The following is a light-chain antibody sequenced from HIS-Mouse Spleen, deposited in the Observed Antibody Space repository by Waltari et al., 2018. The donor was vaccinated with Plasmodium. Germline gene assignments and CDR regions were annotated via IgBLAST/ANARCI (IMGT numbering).Light chain of an antibody. CDR1: SSDVAGYNY. CDR3: CSYAGSYTLV. CDR2: DVS. Sequence: QSALTQPRSVSGSPGQSVTISCTGPSSDVAGYNYVPWYQQHPGKAPKLMIYDVSKRPSGVPDRFSGSKSGNTASLTISGLQAEDEADYYCCSYAGSYTLVFGGGTKLTVL. V-gene: IGLV2-11*01. J-gene: IGLJ2*01.